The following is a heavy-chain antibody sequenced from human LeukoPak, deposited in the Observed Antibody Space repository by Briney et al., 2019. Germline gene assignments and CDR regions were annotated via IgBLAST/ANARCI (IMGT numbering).Heavy chain of an antibody. CDR1: GFTFSSYS. J-gene: IGHJ4*02. CDR2: TSGSGVNS. D-gene: IGHD5-12*01. CDR3: AKEYSGYDFDY. V-gene: IGHV3-23*01. Sequence: GGSLRLSCAASGFTFSSYSMSWVRQAPGKGLEWVAATSGSGVNSYYADSVRGRFTISRDNSQNTLYLQMDSLRAEDTALYYCAKEYSGYDFDYWGQGTLVTVSS.